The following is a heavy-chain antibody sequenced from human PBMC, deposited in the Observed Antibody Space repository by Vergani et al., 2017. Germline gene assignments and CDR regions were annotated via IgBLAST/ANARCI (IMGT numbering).Heavy chain of an antibody. CDR3: LIKKTSSSDGMDV. J-gene: IGHJ6*02. D-gene: IGHD6-6*01. V-gene: IGHV3-53*02. Sequence: EVQLVETGGGLIQPGGSLRLSCAASGFTVSSNYMSWVRQAPGKGLEWVSVIYSGGSTYYADSVKGRFTISRDNAKNSLYLQMNSLRAEDTAVYYCLIKKTSSSDGMDVWGQGTTVTVSS. CDR1: GFTVSSNY. CDR2: IYSGGST.